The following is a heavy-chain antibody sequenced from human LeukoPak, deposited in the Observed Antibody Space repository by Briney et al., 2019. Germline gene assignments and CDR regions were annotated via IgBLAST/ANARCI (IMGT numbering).Heavy chain of an antibody. Sequence: SETLSLTCTVSGGSISSSSYYWGWIRQPPGKGLEWIGSIYYGGSTYYNPSLKSRVTISVDTSKNQFSLKLSSVTAADTAVYYCARHYYGSGSYTTHNWFDPWGQGTLVTVSS. J-gene: IGHJ5*02. V-gene: IGHV4-39*01. CDR3: ARHYYGSGSYTTHNWFDP. CDR2: IYYGGST. CDR1: GGSISSSSYY. D-gene: IGHD3-10*01.